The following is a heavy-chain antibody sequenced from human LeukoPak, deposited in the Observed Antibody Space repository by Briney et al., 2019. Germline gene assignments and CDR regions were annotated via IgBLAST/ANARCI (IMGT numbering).Heavy chain of an antibody. Sequence: SETLSLTCAVYGGSFSGYYWSWIRQPPGKGPEWIGEINHSGSTNHNPSLKSRVTISVDTSKNQFSLKLSSVTAADTAVYYCARVGGTNYYYYGMDVWGQGTTVTVSS. V-gene: IGHV4-34*01. CDR1: GGSFSGYY. CDR2: INHSGST. CDR3: ARVGGTNYYYYGMDV. D-gene: IGHD3-10*01. J-gene: IGHJ6*02.